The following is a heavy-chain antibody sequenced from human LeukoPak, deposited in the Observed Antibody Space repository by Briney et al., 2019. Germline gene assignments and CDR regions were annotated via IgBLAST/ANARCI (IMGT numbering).Heavy chain of an antibody. CDR2: IYYSGST. J-gene: IGHJ4*02. Sequence: TLSLTCTVSGGFISSGGYYWTWIRQPSGKGLECIGYIYYSGSTYYNPSLKSRISISLDTSKNQFSLKLSSVTAADTAMYYCARGPAGSYFHVPDYWGQGTQVTVSS. CDR3: ARGPAGSYFHVPDY. D-gene: IGHD3-10*01. V-gene: IGHV4-31*03. CDR1: GGFISSGGYY.